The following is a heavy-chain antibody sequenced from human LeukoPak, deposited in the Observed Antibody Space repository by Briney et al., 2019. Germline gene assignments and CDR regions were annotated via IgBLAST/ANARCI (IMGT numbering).Heavy chain of an antibody. V-gene: IGHV4-34*01. CDR2: INHSGST. J-gene: IGHJ3*02. D-gene: IGHD4-17*01. CDR1: GGSFSGYY. Sequence: SETLSLTCAVYGGSFSGYYWSWIRQPPGKGLEWIGEINHSGSTNYNPSLKSRVTISVDTSKNQFSLKLSSVTAADTAVYYCARDWGYGDYGDAFDIWGQGTMVTVSS. CDR3: ARDWGYGDYGDAFDI.